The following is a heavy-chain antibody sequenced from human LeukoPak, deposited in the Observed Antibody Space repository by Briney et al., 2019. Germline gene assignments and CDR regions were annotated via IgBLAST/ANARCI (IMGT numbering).Heavy chain of an antibody. D-gene: IGHD5-18*01. Sequence: SETLSLTCTVSGGSISSGGYYWSWIRQHPGKGLEWIGYIYYSGSTYYNPSLKSRVTISVDTSKNQFSLKLSSVTAADTAVYYCASGVDTAMVVRYWGQGTLVTVSS. V-gene: IGHV4-31*03. J-gene: IGHJ4*02. CDR1: GGSISSGGYY. CDR3: ASGVDTAMVVRY. CDR2: IYYSGST.